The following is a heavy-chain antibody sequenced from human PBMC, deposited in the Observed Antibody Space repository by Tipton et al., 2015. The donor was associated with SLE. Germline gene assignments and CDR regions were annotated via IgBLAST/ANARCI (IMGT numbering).Heavy chain of an antibody. D-gene: IGHD6-13*01. CDR2: IYTSGST. J-gene: IGHJ4*02. Sequence: TLSLTCTVSGGSISSYYWSWIRQPPGKGLEWIGYIYTSGSTNYNPSLKSRVTISVDTSKNQFSLKLSSVTAADTAVYYCARDMPAAGPLDFWGQGTLVTVSS. CDR1: GGSISSYY. CDR3: ARDMPAAGPLDF. V-gene: IGHV4-4*09.